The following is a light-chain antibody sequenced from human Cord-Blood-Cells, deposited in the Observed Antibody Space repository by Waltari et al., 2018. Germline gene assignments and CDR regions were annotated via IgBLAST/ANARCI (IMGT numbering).Light chain of an antibody. J-gene: IGLJ3*02. Sequence: QSALTQPASASGSPGQSIPIPSTGTSSDDGGSNYDPWYQQHPGKAPNLMIYDVSNRPSGVSNRFSGSKSGNTASLTISGLQAEDEADYYCSSYTSSSTRVFGGGTKLTVL. V-gene: IGLV2-14*01. CDR3: SSYTSSSTRV. CDR2: DVS. CDR1: SSDDGGSNY.